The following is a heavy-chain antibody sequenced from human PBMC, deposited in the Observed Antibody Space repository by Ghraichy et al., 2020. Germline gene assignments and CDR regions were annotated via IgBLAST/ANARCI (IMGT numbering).Heavy chain of an antibody. V-gene: IGHV1-18*01. Sequence: ASVKVSCKTFGYTFTSYGISWVRQAPGQGLEWIGMISGYNGNTNYVQKFQGRVTMTTDTSTSTAYMELRSLISDDTAVYYCARGALPGYYDSWGQGTPVTVSS. CDR2: ISGYNGNT. D-gene: IGHD3-9*01. CDR1: GYTFTSYG. J-gene: IGHJ4*02. CDR3: ARGALPGYYDS.